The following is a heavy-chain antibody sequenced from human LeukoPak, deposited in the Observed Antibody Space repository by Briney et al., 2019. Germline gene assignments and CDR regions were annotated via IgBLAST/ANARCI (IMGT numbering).Heavy chain of an antibody. V-gene: IGHV3-23*01. J-gene: IGHJ4*02. D-gene: IGHD4-17*01. CDR1: GFTFSNYG. CDR3: AKAHHGDYFFYFDY. Sequence: GGTLRLSCAASGFTFSNYGMSWVRQAPGKGLEWVSAISGSGGSTYYADSVKGRFTISRDNSKNTLYLQMNSLRAEDTAIYYCAKAHHGDYFFYFDYWGQGTLVTVSS. CDR2: ISGSGGST.